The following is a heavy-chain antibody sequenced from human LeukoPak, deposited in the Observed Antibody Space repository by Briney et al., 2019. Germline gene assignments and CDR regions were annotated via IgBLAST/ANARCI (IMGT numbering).Heavy chain of an antibody. Sequence: PSETLSLTCAVYVGTFSGYYWNWIRQSPGKGLEWIGEVNDSGSTNVNPSLRSRVIISVDTSNNQFSLKLISVTAADTAVYYCARGQGATVPQVGKNWFDPWGQGTLVTVSS. D-gene: IGHD1-26*01. J-gene: IGHJ5*02. CDR2: VNDSGST. CDR1: VGTFSGYY. V-gene: IGHV4-34*01. CDR3: ARGQGATVPQVGKNWFDP.